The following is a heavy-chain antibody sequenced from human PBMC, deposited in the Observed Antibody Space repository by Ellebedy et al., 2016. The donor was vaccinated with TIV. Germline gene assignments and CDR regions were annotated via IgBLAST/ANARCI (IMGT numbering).Heavy chain of an antibody. CDR3: AKHDYCSITACPFDY. Sequence: GGSLRLXCAASGFTFSTYAMSWVRRAPGKGLEWVSVISGSGETTYYADSVKGRFTISRDNSKNTLYMQMNSLRADDTAVYYCAKHDYCSITACPFDYWGQGTLVTVSS. J-gene: IGHJ4*02. D-gene: IGHD2-2*01. V-gene: IGHV3-23*01. CDR2: ISGSGETT. CDR1: GFTFSTYA.